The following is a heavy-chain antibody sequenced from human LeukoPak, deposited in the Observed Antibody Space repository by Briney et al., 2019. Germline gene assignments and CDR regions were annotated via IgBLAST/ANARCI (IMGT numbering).Heavy chain of an antibody. V-gene: IGHV3-23*01. CDR3: AREVGIAAAGMDY. J-gene: IGHJ4*02. CDR1: GFTFSGYP. D-gene: IGHD6-13*01. CDR2: ISKTGGAT. Sequence: GGSLRLSCVASGFTFSGYPMTWVRQAPGKGLEWVSTISKTGGATYFADSVKGRFTISRDNSKNTLSLQMDSLRSDDTAVCYCAREVGIAAAGMDYWGQGTLVTVSS.